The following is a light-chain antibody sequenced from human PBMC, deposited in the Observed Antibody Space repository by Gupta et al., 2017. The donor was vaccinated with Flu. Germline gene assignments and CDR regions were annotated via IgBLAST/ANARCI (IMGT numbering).Light chain of an antibody. J-gene: IGLJ3*02. V-gene: IGLV1-40*01. Sequence: QSVLTQPPSVSGAPGQRVTISCTVSSPNIGAGVDVHWYQQLPGTAPKLLIYGNSNRPSGVPDRFSGSKSGPSASLAITGLQADDEADYYCQSYDSSLSGSVFGGGTKLTVL. CDR2: GNS. CDR3: QSYDSSLSGSV. CDR1: SPNIGAGVD.